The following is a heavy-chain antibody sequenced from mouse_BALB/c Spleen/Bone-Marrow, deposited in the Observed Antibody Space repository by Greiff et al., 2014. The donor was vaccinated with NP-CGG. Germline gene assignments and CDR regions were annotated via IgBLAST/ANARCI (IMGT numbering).Heavy chain of an antibody. CDR3: ARKYGDY. V-gene: IGHV1-80*01. D-gene: IGHD2-10*02. Sequence: QVQLKESGAELVRPGSSVKISCKASGYVFSSYWMNWVKQRPGQGLEWIGQIYPGDGDTNYNGKFKGKATLTADKSSSTAYMQLSSLTSEDSAVYFCARKYGDYWGQGTTLTVSS. J-gene: IGHJ2*01. CDR1: GYVFSSYW. CDR2: IYPGDGDT.